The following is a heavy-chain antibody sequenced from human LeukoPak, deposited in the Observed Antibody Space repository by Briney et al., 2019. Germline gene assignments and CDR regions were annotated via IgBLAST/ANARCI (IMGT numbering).Heavy chain of an antibody. CDR1: GFTFSSYA. Sequence: PGGSLRLSCAASGFTFSSYAMSWVRQAPGKGLEWVSAISGSGGSTYYADSVKGRFTTSRDNSKNTLYLQMNSLRAEDTAVYYCAKVGDYYDSSGYYPFDYWGQGTLVTVSS. V-gene: IGHV3-23*01. D-gene: IGHD3-22*01. CDR3: AKVGDYYDSSGYYPFDY. J-gene: IGHJ4*02. CDR2: ISGSGGST.